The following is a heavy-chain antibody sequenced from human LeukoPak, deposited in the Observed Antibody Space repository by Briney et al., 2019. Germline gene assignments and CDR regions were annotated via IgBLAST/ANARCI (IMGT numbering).Heavy chain of an antibody. V-gene: IGHV4-34*01. J-gene: IGHJ4*02. D-gene: IGHD6-6*01. Sequence: PSETLSLTCAVYGGSFSGYYWSWIRQPPGKGLEWIGEINHSGSTNYNPSLKSRVTISVDTSKNQFSLKLSSVTAADTAVYYCASSVIAARPFDYWGQGTLVTVSS. CDR3: ASSVIAARPFDY. CDR1: GGSFSGYY. CDR2: INHSGST.